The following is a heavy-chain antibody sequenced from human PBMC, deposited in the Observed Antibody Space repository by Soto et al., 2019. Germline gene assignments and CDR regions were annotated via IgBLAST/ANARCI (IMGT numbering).Heavy chain of an antibody. CDR2: VSAYNGNT. V-gene: IGHV1-18*01. CDR3: ARDGVDTATGYYYGMDV. CDR1: GYTFTRYY. J-gene: IGHJ6*02. Sequence: GASVKVSCKASGYTFTRYYINWVRQAPGQGLEWMGWVSAYNGNTHYEQKLQGRVTLTTDTSTSTAYMELRSLRSDDTAVYYCARDGVDTATGYYYGMDVWGQGTTVTVSS. D-gene: IGHD5-18*01.